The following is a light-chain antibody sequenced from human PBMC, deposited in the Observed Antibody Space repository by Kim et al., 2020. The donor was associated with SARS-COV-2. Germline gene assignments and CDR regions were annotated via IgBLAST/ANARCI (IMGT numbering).Light chain of an antibody. CDR1: QSINSR. Sequence: SASRGDRVTVTCQARQSINSRLTRYQQKPAHAPKLLIYSASSLQTGVSSRFSTSGSGTDFTLAISSLQPEDFATYYCQQANSFPLTFGGGTKLEI. CDR2: SAS. V-gene: IGKV1-12*01. CDR3: QQANSFPLT. J-gene: IGKJ4*01.